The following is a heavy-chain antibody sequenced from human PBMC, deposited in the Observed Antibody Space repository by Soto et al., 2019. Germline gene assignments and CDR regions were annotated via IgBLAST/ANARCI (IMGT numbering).Heavy chain of an antibody. CDR2: LIPIFGTA. CDR1: GGTLSTYA. D-gene: IGHD4-17*01. V-gene: IGHV1-69*01. Sequence: QVQLVQSGAEVKRPGSSVKVSCKASGGTLSTYAINWVRQAPGQGLEWMGGLIPIFGTANYAQKFQGRVSITADESTSTAYMELSSMRSEDTAGYDCATKGPGDGATGLGWFDPWGQGTLVTVSS. CDR3: ATKGPGDGATGLGWFDP. J-gene: IGHJ5*02.